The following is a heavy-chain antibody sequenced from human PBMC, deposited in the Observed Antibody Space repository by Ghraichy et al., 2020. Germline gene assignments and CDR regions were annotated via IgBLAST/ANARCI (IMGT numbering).Heavy chain of an antibody. D-gene: IGHD2-2*01. J-gene: IGHJ6*02. CDR2: ISGNGGIT. V-gene: IGHV3-23*01. Sequence: GGSLRLSCAASGFTFSSYAMSWVRQAPGKGLECVSAISGNGGITYYVDSVRGRFTISRDNSKNTVFLQMNSLRVEDTAVYYCANTGTRNTYQFNMDVWGQGTTVTVS. CDR3: ANTGTRNTYQFNMDV. CDR1: GFTFSSYA.